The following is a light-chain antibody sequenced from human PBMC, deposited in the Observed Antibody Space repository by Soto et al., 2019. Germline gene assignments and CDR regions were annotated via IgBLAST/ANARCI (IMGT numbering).Light chain of an antibody. V-gene: IGKV1-5*03. J-gene: IGKJ4*01. CDR3: QQYASYSSLT. CDR2: KAS. CDR1: QSVSSW. Sequence: DIQMTQSPSTLSASVGDRVTITCRASQSVSSWVAWYQQKPGKAPKLLIFKASIVQGGVPSRFSGGGSGAEVTITISSLQHDDFATCYCQQYASYSSLTFGGGTKVEIK.